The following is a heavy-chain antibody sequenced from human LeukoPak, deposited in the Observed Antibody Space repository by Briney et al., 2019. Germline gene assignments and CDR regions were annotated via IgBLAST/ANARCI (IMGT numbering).Heavy chain of an antibody. CDR3: AKVSGSVYYFDY. V-gene: IGHV3-23*01. CDR1: GFTFSAYA. D-gene: IGHD5/OR15-5a*01. J-gene: IGHJ4*02. CDR2: ISGSGGST. Sequence: GGSLRLSCSASGFTFSAYAMVWVRQAPGRGLEWVSSISGSGGSTYYADSVKGRFTISRDNSKNTLYLQMNSLRAEDTAVYYCAKVSGSVYYFDYWGQGTLVTVSS.